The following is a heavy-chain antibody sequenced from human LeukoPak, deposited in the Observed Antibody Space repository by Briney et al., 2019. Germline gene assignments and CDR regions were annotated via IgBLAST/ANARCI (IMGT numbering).Heavy chain of an antibody. CDR3: ARTISSSSTSCFLY. CDR1: GFTFTSYS. Sequence: GGSLRLSCAASGFTFTSYSMNWVRQAPGKGLEWVSTISGGGGSTYYADSVKGRFTISRDNSKNTLYLQVNSLRAEDTAVYYCARTISSSSTSCFLYWGQGTLVTVSS. CDR2: ISGGGGST. D-gene: IGHD2-2*01. J-gene: IGHJ4*02. V-gene: IGHV3-23*01.